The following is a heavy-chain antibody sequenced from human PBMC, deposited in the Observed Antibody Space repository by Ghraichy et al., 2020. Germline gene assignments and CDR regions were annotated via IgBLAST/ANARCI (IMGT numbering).Heavy chain of an antibody. CDR1: GFTFSSFV. CDR2: ISGRGGTT. D-gene: IGHD3-22*01. Sequence: GESLNISCAASGFTFSSFVMTWVRQAPGKGLEWVSAISGRGGTTYYADSVQGRFAISRDNSKNTLYLQMNSLRADDTAVYFCARVVGFSYVGYLDYWGQGTLVTVSS. J-gene: IGHJ4*02. V-gene: IGHV3-23*01. CDR3: ARVVGFSYVGYLDY.